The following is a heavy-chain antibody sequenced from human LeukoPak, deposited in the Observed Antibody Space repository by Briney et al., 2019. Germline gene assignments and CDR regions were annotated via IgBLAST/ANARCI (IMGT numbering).Heavy chain of an antibody. CDR3: ARAASPFGELSDHTWFDP. D-gene: IGHD3-10*01. Sequence: PSETLSLTCTVSGDSISSGDHYWTWIRQSPGKGLEWIGYIYYSGSTNYNPSLKGRVTISIDTSKSLFSLKLTSVTAADTAVYYCARAASPFGELSDHTWFDPWGQGTLVTVSS. J-gene: IGHJ5*02. V-gene: IGHV4-30-4*01. CDR2: IYYSGST. CDR1: GDSISSGDHY.